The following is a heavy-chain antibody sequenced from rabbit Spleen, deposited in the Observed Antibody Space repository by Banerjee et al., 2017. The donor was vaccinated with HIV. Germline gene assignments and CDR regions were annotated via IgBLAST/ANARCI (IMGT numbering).Heavy chain of an antibody. D-gene: IGHD7-1*01. CDR2: IYGDRSGST. J-gene: IGHJ4*01. CDR1: GFSFSSSYY. CDR3: ARFYAGYGDFGYAAM. V-gene: IGHV1S40*01. Sequence: QSLEESGGDLVKPEGSLTLTCTASGFSFSSSYYMCWVRQAPGKGLECIACIYGDRSGSTYYANWAKGRFTISRTSSTTVTLQMTSLTAADTATYFCARFYAGYGDFGYAAMWGPGTLVTVS.